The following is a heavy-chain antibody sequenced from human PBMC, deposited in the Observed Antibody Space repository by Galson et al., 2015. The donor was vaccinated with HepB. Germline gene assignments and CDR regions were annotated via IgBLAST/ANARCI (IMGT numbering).Heavy chain of an antibody. D-gene: IGHD6-19*01. J-gene: IGHJ4*02. CDR3: ARCVYSSGWYTV. CDR2: IDTDGSST. CDR1: GVTFSNYW. Sequence: SLSLSCAASGVTFSNYWMHWVRQAPGKGLVWVSRIDTDGSSTAYADSVKGRFTISRDNAKNTLYLQMNTLRAEDTAVYYGARCVYSSGWYTVWGQGTLVTVSS. V-gene: IGHV3-74*01.